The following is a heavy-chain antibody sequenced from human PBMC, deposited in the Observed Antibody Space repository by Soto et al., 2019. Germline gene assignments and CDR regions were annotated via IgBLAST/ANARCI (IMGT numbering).Heavy chain of an antibody. CDR1: GFTFSSYW. V-gene: IGHV3-74*01. D-gene: IGHD1-26*01. Sequence: GGSLRLSCAASGFTFSSYWMHWVRQAPGKGLVWVSRINSDGSSTSYADSVKGRFTISRDNAKNTLYLQMNSLRAEDTAVYYCAIFLVSVGYSGSSPYYYYGMDVWGQGTTVTVSS. CDR2: INSDGSST. J-gene: IGHJ6*02. CDR3: AIFLVSVGYSGSSPYYYYGMDV.